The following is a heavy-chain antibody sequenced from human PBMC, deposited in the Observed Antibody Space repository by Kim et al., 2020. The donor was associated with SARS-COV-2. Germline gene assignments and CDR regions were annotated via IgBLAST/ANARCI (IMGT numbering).Heavy chain of an antibody. D-gene: IGHD3-22*01. CDR3: ARKGGYYYDSRDAFDI. CDR1: GFTFSDYY. J-gene: IGHJ3*02. CDR2: ISNSCITI. Sequence: GGSLRLSCAASGFTFSDYYMNWIRQAPGKGLEWVSYISNSCITIYYADSVKGRFTISRDNAKNSLYLQMNSLRAEDTAVYYCARKGGYYYDSRDAFDIWGQGTMVTVSS. V-gene: IGHV3-11*01.